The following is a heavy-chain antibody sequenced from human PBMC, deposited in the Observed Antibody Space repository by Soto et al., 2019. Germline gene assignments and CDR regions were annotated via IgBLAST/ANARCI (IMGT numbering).Heavy chain of an antibody. J-gene: IGHJ4*02. CDR1: GFTFNIYA. CDR2: ISSSGSTI. Sequence: GGSLRLSCAASGFTFNIYAMSWVRQAPGKGLEWVSYISSSGSTIYYADSVKGRFTISRDNAKNSLYLQMNSLRAEDTAVYYCARIRYFDWLFHYFDYWGQGTLVTVSS. V-gene: IGHV3-11*01. CDR3: ARIRYFDWLFHYFDY. D-gene: IGHD3-9*01.